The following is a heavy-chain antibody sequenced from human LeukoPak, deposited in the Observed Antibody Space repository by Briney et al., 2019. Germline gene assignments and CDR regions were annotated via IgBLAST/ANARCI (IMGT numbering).Heavy chain of an antibody. V-gene: IGHV4-34*01. CDR1: GGSFSGYY. D-gene: IGHD5-18*01. CDR2: INHSGST. Sequence: PSETLSLNCAVYGGSFSGYYWSWIRQPPGKGLEWIGEINHSGSTNYNPSLKSRVTISVDTSKNQFSLKLSSVTAADTAVYYCARRRGYSYGYLNYYYGMDVWGQGTTVTVSS. CDR3: ARRRGYSYGYLNYYYGMDV. J-gene: IGHJ6*02.